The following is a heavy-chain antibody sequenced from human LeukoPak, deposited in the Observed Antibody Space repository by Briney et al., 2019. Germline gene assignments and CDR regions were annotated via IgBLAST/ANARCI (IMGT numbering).Heavy chain of an antibody. J-gene: IGHJ4*02. CDR1: GFTFSSYS. Sequence: GGSLRLSCAASGFTFSSYSMNWVRQAPGKGLEWVSSISSSSSYIYYTDSVKGRFTISRDNAKKSVFLEMNSLRAEDTAVYYCARAGSRQWLVDLFDYWGQGTLVTVSS. V-gene: IGHV3-21*01. CDR3: ARAGSRQWLVDLFDY. D-gene: IGHD6-19*01. CDR2: ISSSSSYI.